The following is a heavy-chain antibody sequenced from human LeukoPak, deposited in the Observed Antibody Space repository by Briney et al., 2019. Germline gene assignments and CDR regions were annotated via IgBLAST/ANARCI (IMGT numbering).Heavy chain of an antibody. CDR1: GFTVSSNY. Sequence: GGSLRLSCAASGFTVSSNYMSWVRQAPGKGLEWVSVIYSGGSTYYADSVKGRFTISRDNSKNTLYLQMNSLRAEDTAVYYCAKEAHEGYSSSWGQGTLVTVSS. CDR3: AKEAHEGYSSS. D-gene: IGHD6-13*01. J-gene: IGHJ4*02. V-gene: IGHV3-66*01. CDR2: IYSGGST.